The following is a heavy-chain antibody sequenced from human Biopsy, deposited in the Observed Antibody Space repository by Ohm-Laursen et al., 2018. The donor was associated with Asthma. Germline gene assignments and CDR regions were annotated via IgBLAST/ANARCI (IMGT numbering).Heavy chain of an antibody. CDR1: GFTFSSFG. V-gene: IGHV3-30*03. CDR3: ARVAVGSSWVYFYYGMDV. D-gene: IGHD6-13*01. Sequence: SLRLSCAASGFTFSSFGMHWVRQAPGKGLEWVAVISFDGIHKYYADSVKGRYTVFRDNSQNTLNLEMTSLKAEDTALYYCARVAVGSSWVYFYYGMDVWGQGTTVTVSS. J-gene: IGHJ6*02. CDR2: ISFDGIHK.